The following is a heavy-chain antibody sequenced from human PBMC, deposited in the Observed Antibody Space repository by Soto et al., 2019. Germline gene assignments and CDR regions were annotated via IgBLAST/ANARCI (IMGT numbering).Heavy chain of an antibody. CDR1: GDSVSTASVA. Sequence: SQTLSLTCAISGDSVSTASVAWNWIRQSPSRGLEWLGRTYYRSKWISDYAVSVKSRIVINPDTPKNQFSLQLNSVTPEDTAVYYCARGRDSALDIWGQGTMVTVSS. CDR2: TYYRSKWIS. CDR3: ARGRDSALDI. V-gene: IGHV6-1*01. J-gene: IGHJ3*02. D-gene: IGHD2-15*01.